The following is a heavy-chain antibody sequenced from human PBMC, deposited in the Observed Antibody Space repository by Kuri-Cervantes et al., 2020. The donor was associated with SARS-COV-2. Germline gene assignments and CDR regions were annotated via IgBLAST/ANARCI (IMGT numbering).Heavy chain of an antibody. D-gene: IGHD3-16*01. CDR3: ARDIWGSH. Sequence: ESLSLSCAASGLTFSSYSMNWVRQAPGKGLEWISVIYSDGTTYYADSVKGRFTISRHNSKNMLYLQMSSLRPEDTAVYYCARDIWGSHWGQGTLVTVSS. J-gene: IGHJ4*02. V-gene: IGHV3-53*04. CDR1: GLTFSSYS. CDR2: IYSDGTT.